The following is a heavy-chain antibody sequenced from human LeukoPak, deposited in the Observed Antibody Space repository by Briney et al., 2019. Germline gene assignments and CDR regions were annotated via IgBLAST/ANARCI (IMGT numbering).Heavy chain of an antibody. J-gene: IGHJ6*02. CDR2: IWYDGSNK. CDR1: GFTFSSYG. V-gene: IGHV3-33*08. CDR3: ARVKERAGSYYYGMDV. D-gene: IGHD6-19*01. Sequence: PGGSLRLSCAASGFTFSSYGMHWVRQAPGKGLEWVAVIWYDGSNKYYADSVKGRFTISRDNSKNTLYLQMNSLRAEDTAVYYCARVKERAGSYYYGMDVWGQGTTVTVSS.